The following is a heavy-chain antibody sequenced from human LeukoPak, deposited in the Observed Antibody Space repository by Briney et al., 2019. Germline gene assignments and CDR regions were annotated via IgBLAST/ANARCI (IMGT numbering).Heavy chain of an antibody. J-gene: IGHJ4*02. D-gene: IGHD4-23*01. Sequence: PGGSLRLSCAASGFTFSTYSVHWVRQAPGKGLVWVSRINPDGSETDYADSVMGRFTISRDNAKNTLYLQMNSLRAEDTAVYFCARDLRGNREYWGQGTLVTVSS. CDR1: GFTFSTYS. V-gene: IGHV3-74*01. CDR2: INPDGSET. CDR3: ARDLRGNREY.